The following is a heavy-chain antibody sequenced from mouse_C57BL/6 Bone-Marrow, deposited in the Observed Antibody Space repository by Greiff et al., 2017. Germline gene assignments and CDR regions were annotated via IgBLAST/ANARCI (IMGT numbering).Heavy chain of an antibody. CDR2: ISYDGSN. Sequence: VQLKQSGPGLVKPSQSLSLTCSVTGYSITSGYYWNWIRQFPGNKLEWMGYISYDGSNNYNPSLKNRIPITRDTSKNQFFLKLNSVTTEDTATYYCARENYYQSFDYWGQGTTLTVSS. J-gene: IGHJ2*01. CDR1: GYSITSGYY. D-gene: IGHD1-1*01. CDR3: ARENYYQSFDY. V-gene: IGHV3-6*01.